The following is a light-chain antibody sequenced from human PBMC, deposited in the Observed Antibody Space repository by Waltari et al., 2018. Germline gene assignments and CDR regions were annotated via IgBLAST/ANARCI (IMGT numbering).Light chain of an antibody. CDR3: SSYTSSSTLVV. J-gene: IGLJ2*01. CDR2: DVS. CDR1: CSDVGGYNY. V-gene: IGLV2-14*03. Sequence: QSALTHPASVSGPPGQSITISCTGTCSDVGGYNYVSWYQQHPGKAPKLMIYDVSNRPSVVSNRFSGSKSGNTASLTISGLQAEDEADYYCSSYTSSSTLVVFGGGTKLTVL.